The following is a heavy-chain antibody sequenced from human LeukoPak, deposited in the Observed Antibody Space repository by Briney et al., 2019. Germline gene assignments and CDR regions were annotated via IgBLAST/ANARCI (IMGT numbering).Heavy chain of an antibody. J-gene: IGHJ4*02. CDR2: INYSGNT. CDR3: ARDHGFFSGLDY. V-gene: IGHV4-61*01. Sequence: SSETLSLTCTVSGGSVSSGSYYWSWIRQPPGKGLEWIGYINYSGNTNYNPSLKSRVTISVDTSKNQFSLKLSSVTAADTAVYYCARDHGFFSGLDYWGQGTLVTVSS. D-gene: IGHD3-3*01. CDR1: GGSVSSGSYY.